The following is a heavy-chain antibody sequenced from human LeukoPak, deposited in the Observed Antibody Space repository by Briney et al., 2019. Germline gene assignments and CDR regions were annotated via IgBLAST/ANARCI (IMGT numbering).Heavy chain of an antibody. CDR3: AREMAL. CDR2: IWYDGSNE. D-gene: IGHD5-24*01. J-gene: IGHJ4*02. CDR1: GFTFSSYA. V-gene: IGHV3-33*08. Sequence: GGSLRLSCAASGFTFSSYAMHWARQVPGKGLEWVAVIWYDGSNEDYADSVKGRFTISRDNSKNTLYLQMNSLRDEDTAVYHCAREMALWGQGALVTVSS.